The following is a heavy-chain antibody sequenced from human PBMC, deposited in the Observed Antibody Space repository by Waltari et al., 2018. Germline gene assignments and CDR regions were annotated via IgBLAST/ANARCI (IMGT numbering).Heavy chain of an antibody. D-gene: IGHD6-13*01. J-gene: IGHJ4*02. CDR3: ASGIAAAGPFDY. Sequence: QLQLQESGPGLVKPSETLSLTCTVSGGSISSSSYYWGWIRQPPGKGLEWIGSIYYSGSTNYNPSLKSRVTISVDTSKNQFSLKLSSVTAADTAVYYCASGIAAAGPFDYWGQGTLVTVSS. CDR2: IYYSGST. V-gene: IGHV4-39*07. CDR1: GGSISSSSYY.